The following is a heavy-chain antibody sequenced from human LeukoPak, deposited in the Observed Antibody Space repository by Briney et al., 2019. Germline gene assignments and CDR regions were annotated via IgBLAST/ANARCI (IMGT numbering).Heavy chain of an antibody. V-gene: IGHV1-24*01. CDR3: ATLLWFGELFGWFDP. CDR2: FDPEDGET. D-gene: IGHD3-10*01. J-gene: IGHJ5*02. CDR1: GYTLTELS. Sequence: GASVKVSCEVSGYTLTELSMHWARQAPGEELEWMGGFDPEDGETIYTQKFQGRVTMTEDTSTDTAYMELSSLRSEDTAVYYCATLLWFGELFGWFDPWGQGTLVTVSS.